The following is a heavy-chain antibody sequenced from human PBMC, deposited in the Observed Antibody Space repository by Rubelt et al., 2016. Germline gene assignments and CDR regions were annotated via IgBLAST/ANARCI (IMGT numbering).Heavy chain of an antibody. CDR1: GGSFSGYY. CDR3: ARGGVGPRACYYGMDV. D-gene: IGHD3-3*01. V-gene: IGHV4-34*01. CDR2: INHSGST. J-gene: IGHJ6*02. Sequence: QVQLQQWGAGLLKPSETLSLTCAVYGGSFSGYYWSWIRQPPGKGLEWIGEINHSGSTNYNPSLKSQVTISVDTSKNQFSLKLSSVTAADTAVYYCARGGVGPRACYYGMDVWGQGTTVTVSS.